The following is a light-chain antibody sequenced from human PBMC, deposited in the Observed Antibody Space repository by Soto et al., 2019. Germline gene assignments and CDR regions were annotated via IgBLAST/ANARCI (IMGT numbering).Light chain of an antibody. V-gene: IGLV2-14*03. CDR2: DVN. CDR1: SXDIGAYNY. Sequence: QSVLTQPASVSGSPGQSITISCTGTSXDIGAYNYVSWYRQHPGKAPQLLIYDVNNRPSGVSHRFSGSKSGNTASLTISGLQSEDEADYFCTSYTGSNTLEVFGPGTKVTVL. J-gene: IGLJ1*01. CDR3: TSYTGSNTLEV.